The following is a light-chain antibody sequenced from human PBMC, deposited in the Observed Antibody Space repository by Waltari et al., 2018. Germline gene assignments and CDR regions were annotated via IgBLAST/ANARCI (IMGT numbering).Light chain of an antibody. CDR1: SPNIGEGYD. V-gene: IGLV1-40*01. J-gene: IGLJ3*02. CDR2: GNS. Sequence: QSVLTQPPSVSGAPGQRVTISCTGSSPNIGEGYDVNRYQQLPGTAPKLLIYGNSNRPSGFPDRFSGSKSGTSASLAITGLQAEDEADYYCQSYDSSLSGSVFGGGTKLTVL. CDR3: QSYDSSLSGSV.